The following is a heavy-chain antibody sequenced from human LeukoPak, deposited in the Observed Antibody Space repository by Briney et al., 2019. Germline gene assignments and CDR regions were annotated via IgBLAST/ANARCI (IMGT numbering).Heavy chain of an antibody. V-gene: IGHV4-4*02. CDR1: GGSISSSNW. J-gene: IGHJ4*02. CDR3: TRDSSINWGFFDY. D-gene: IGHD7-27*01. CDR2: IYLRGNT. Sequence: SETLSLTCAISGGSISSSNWWTWVRQPPGKGLEWVGEIYLRGNTNYNPSLESRATISVGESKTQLSLRLESVTAADTAVYYCTRDSSINWGFFDYWGQGILVTVSS.